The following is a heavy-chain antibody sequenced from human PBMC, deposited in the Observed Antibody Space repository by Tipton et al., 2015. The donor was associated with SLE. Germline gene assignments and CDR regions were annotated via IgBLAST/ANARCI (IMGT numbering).Heavy chain of an antibody. CDR3: AREGGDIFGDAFDI. CDR2: IHNSGRT. J-gene: IGHJ3*02. CDR1: RGSITSYY. V-gene: IGHV4-59*01. Sequence: TLSLTCTVSRGSITSYYWSWIRQPPGKGLEWIGCIHNSGRTNYHPSLKSRVTMSVDTPKNQFSLKLTSVTAGDTAVYYCAREGGDIFGDAFDIWGRGTMVTVSS. D-gene: IGHD3-3*02.